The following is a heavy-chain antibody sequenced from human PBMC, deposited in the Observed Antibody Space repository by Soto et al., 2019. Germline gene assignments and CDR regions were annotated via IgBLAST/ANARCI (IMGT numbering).Heavy chain of an antibody. Sequence: EVQLVETGGGLIQPGGSLRLSCAASGFTVSSNYMSWVRQAPGKGLEWVSVIYSGGSTYYADSVKGRFIISRDNSKNTLYLQMNSLRAEDTAVYYCARDRPFRLFRGSYRSHGMDVWGQGTTVTVSS. J-gene: IGHJ6*02. CDR3: ARDRPFRLFRGSYRSHGMDV. D-gene: IGHD3-16*02. CDR1: GFTVSSNY. V-gene: IGHV3-53*02. CDR2: IYSGGST.